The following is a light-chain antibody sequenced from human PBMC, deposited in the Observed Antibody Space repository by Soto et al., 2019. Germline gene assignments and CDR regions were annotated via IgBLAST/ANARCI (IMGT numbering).Light chain of an antibody. CDR2: DTS. Sequence: QAVVTQEPSLTVSPGGTVTLTCGSSTGAVTSGHYPYWFQQKPGQALRTLIYDTSNKHSWTPARFSGSLLGGKAALTLSGAQPEDEAEYYCLLSYSVARRVFGGGTKVTVL. CDR3: LLSYSVARRV. V-gene: IGLV7-46*01. J-gene: IGLJ2*01. CDR1: TGAVTSGHY.